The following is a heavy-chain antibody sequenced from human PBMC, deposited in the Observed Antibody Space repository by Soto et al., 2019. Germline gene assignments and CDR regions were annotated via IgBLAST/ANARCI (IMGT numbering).Heavy chain of an antibody. CDR1: GYTFTSYG. CDR2: ISAYNGNT. CDR3: ARDVSWDTALAQPYYYYGMDV. D-gene: IGHD5-18*01. J-gene: IGHJ6*02. Sequence: QVQLVQSGAEVKKPGASVKVSCKASGYTFTSYGISWVRQAPGQGLEWMGWISAYNGNTNYAQKLQGRVTMTTDTSTSTAYMELRSLRSDYTAVYYCARDVSWDTALAQPYYYYGMDVWGQGTTVTVSS. V-gene: IGHV1-18*04.